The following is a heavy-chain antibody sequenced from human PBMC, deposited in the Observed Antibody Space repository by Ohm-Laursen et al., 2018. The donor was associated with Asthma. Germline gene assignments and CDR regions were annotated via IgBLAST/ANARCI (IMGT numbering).Heavy chain of an antibody. Sequence: SLRLSCTASGFTFRSYAMHWVRQAPGKGLEWVAVISYDGSNKYYADSVKGRFTISRDNSKNTLYLQMNSLRAEDTAVYYCASLKYYWGQGTLVTVSS. CDR2: ISYDGSNK. CDR3: ASLKYY. D-gene: IGHD2-8*01. V-gene: IGHV3-30*04. J-gene: IGHJ4*02. CDR1: GFTFRSYA.